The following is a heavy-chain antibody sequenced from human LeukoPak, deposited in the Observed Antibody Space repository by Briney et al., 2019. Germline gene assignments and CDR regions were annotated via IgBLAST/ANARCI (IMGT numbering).Heavy chain of an antibody. CDR2: FDPEGGET. V-gene: IGHV1-24*01. J-gene: IGHJ4*02. D-gene: IGHD3-10*01. CDR3: ARADVVRGLVVGLDY. Sequence: ASVTVSCKVSGYTLTELSMHWVRQAPGKGLEWMGGFDPEGGETIYAQKFQGRVTMTEDTSTDTAYMELSSLRSEDTAVYYCARADVVRGLVVGLDYWGQGTLVTVSS. CDR1: GYTLTELS.